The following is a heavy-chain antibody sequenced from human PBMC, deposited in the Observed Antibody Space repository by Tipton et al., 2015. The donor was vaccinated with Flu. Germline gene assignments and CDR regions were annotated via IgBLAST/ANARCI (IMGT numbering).Heavy chain of an antibody. CDR3: ARDHPPSITVLGEITDYFGMAV. V-gene: IGHV4-31*03. J-gene: IGHJ6*02. CDR2: IYYIGST. D-gene: IGHD3-3*01. Sequence: TLSLTCTVSGGPISSGGDYWSWIRQHPGKGLEWIGHIYYIGSTYYNPSLKSRVTISVDTSKNQFSLKLSSLTAADTAVYYCARDHPPSITVLGEITDYFGMAVWGQGTTVTVSS. CDR1: GGPISSGGDY.